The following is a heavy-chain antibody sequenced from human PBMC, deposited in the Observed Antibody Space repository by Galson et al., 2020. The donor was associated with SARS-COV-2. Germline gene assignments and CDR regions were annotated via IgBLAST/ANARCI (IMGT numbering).Heavy chain of an antibody. J-gene: IGHJ6*03. D-gene: IGHD3-10*01. V-gene: IGHV3-30*18. CDR3: AKATSSGVRGVIIDYHYMDV. Sequence: GGSLRLSCAASGFTFSSYAMHWVRQGPGKGLEWVAVISHDGSNKNDADSVKGRFTISRDNSKNTLYLQMDSLRAEDTAVYYCAKATSSGVRGVIIDYHYMDVWGKGTTVTISS. CDR2: ISHDGSNK. CDR1: GFTFSSYA.